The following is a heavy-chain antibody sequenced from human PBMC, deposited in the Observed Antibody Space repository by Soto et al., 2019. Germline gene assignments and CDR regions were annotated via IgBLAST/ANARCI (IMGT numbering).Heavy chain of an antibody. J-gene: IGHJ4*02. D-gene: IGHD3-22*01. CDR1: GFTFRSYA. CDR2: ISGSGGST. Sequence: PGWSLRLSCAASGFTFRSYALSWVRQAPGKGLEWVSAISGSGGSTYYADSVKGRFTISRDNSKNTLYLQMNSLRDEDTAVYYCANGIVYYYDRSCYFSDCGQGALV. V-gene: IGHV3-23*01. CDR3: ANGIVYYYDRSCYFSD.